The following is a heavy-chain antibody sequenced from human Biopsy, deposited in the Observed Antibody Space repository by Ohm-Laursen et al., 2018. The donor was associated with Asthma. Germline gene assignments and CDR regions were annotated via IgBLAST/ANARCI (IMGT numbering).Heavy chain of an antibody. CDR1: GFTFDDFA. CDR3: ANIGGDAFDI. J-gene: IGHJ3*02. V-gene: IGHV3-9*01. CDR2: VSWNSRDI. D-gene: IGHD3-16*02. Sequence: SLRLSCSASGFTFDDFAMHWVRQAPGKGLEWVASVSWNSRDIAYADSVRGRFAISRDSAKNMLYLQMKSLRAEDTAVYYCANIGGDAFDIWGQGTMVTVSS.